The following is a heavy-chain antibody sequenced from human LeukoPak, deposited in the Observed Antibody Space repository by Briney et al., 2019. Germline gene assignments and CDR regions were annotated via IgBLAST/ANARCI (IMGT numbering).Heavy chain of an antibody. CDR3: AKGIGNAIVTWEKDYYDMSGYHYFDY. V-gene: IGHV4-61*01. D-gene: IGHD3-22*01. J-gene: IGHJ4*02. Sequence: SETLSLTCTVSGGSVSSGSYYWSWIRQPPGKGLEWIGYIYYSGSTNYNPSLKSRVTISVDTSKNVFSLKLSSVTGADTAVFLCAKGIGNAIVTWEKDYYDMSGYHYFDYLGQGTLVTVSS. CDR1: GGSVSSGSYY. CDR2: IYYSGST.